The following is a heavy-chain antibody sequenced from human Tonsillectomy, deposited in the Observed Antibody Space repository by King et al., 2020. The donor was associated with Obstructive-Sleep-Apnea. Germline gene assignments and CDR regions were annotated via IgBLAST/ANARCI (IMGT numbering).Heavy chain of an antibody. CDR2: INHSGST. Sequence: VQLQQWGAVLLKPSETLSLTCAVYGGSFRDYYLSWIRQPPGKGCEGIGEINHSGSTNYNPSLKSRVTISVDTPNNQFSLKLSSVTAADTAVYYCARGSGAAAVNWFDPWGQGTLVTVSS. CDR3: ARGSGAAAVNWFDP. CDR1: GGSFRDYY. D-gene: IGHD6-13*01. V-gene: IGHV4-34*01. J-gene: IGHJ5*02.